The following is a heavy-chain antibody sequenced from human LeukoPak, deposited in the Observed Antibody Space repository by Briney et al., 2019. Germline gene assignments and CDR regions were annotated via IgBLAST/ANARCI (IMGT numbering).Heavy chain of an antibody. CDR1: GYIFTDHF. J-gene: IGHJ4*02. CDR3: ARGRYRYSYDY. V-gene: IGHV1-2*02. Sequence: ASVKVSCKASGYIFTDHFFHWVRQAPGQGLEWMGWIRPTDGATKVAQKFQGRVTLTRDTSISTVYMEMSGLRFDDTAMYYCARGRYRYSYDYWGQGTLVTVSS. CDR2: IRPTDGAT. D-gene: IGHD1-26*01.